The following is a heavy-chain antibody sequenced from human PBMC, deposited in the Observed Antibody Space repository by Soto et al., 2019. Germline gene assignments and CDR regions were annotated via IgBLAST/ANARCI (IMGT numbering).Heavy chain of an antibody. CDR3: ARMTYYDILTGYSFDPYFDY. CDR1: GGSISSYY. CDR2: IYYSGST. J-gene: IGHJ4*02. D-gene: IGHD3-9*01. V-gene: IGHV4-59*01. Sequence: QVQLQESGPGLVKPSETLSLTCTVSGGSISSYYWSWIRQSPGKGLEWIGYIYYSGSTNYNPSLKSRVTISVDTSKHQFSLKLSSVTAADTAVYYCARMTYYDILTGYSFDPYFDYWGQGTVVTVSS.